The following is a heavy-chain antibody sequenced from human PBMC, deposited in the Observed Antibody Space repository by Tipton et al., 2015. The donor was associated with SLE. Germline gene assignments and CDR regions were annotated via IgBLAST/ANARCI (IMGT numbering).Heavy chain of an antibody. D-gene: IGHD1-1*01. J-gene: IGHJ3*02. Sequence: QLVQSGGGLVKPGGSLRLSCAASGFTFSNAWMSWVRQAPGKGLEWVGRIKSKTGGGTTDYAAPVKGRFTISRDDSKNTLYLQMNSLRPEDTAVYYCARRRVEYRSPDALDIWGQGTMVIVS. CDR3: ARRRVEYRSPDALDI. CDR1: GFTFSNAW. V-gene: IGHV3-15*05. CDR2: IKSKTGGGTT.